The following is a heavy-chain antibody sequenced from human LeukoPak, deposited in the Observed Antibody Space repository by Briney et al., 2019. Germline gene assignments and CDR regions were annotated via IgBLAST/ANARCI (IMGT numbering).Heavy chain of an antibody. D-gene: IGHD2-15*01. J-gene: IGHJ4*02. CDR2: IYTSGST. V-gene: IGHV4-4*07. Sequence: SETLSLTCAVYGESFSGYYWSWIRQPAGKGLEWIGRIYTSGSTNYNPSLKSRVTMSVDTSKNQFSLKLSSVTAADTAVYYCARDPGAYSIDYWGQGTLVTVSS. CDR1: GESFSGYY. CDR3: ARDPGAYSIDY.